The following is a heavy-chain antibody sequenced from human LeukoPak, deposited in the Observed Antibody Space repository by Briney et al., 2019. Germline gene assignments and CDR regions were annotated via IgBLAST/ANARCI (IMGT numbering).Heavy chain of an antibody. CDR3: AKDLLLWFGELLYDYFDY. CDR1: GFTFSRCW. V-gene: IGHV3-7*03. J-gene: IGHJ4*02. D-gene: IGHD3-10*01. Sequence: PGGSLRLSCAASGFTFSRCWMSWVRQAPGKGLEWVANINQDGSVKYYVDSVKGRFTISRDNAKNSLFLQMNSLRAEDTAVYYCAKDLLLWFGELLYDYFDYWGQGTLVTVSS. CDR2: INQDGSVK.